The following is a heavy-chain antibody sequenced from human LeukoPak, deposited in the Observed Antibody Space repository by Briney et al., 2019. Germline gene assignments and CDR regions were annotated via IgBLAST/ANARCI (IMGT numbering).Heavy chain of an antibody. CDR1: GYTFTSYD. V-gene: IGHV1-18*01. CDR3: ARDLSGLSAFEI. Sequence: ASVKVSCKASGYTFTSYDINWVRQAPGQGLEWMGWISAYNGNTNYAQKLQGRVTMTTDTSTSTAYMELRSLRSDDTAVYYCARDLSGLSAFEIWGQGTMVTVSS. CDR2: ISAYNGNT. D-gene: IGHD5-12*01. J-gene: IGHJ3*02.